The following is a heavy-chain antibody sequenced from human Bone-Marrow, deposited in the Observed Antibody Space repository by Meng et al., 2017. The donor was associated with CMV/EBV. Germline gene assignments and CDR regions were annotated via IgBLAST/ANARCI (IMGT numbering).Heavy chain of an antibody. CDR2: ISAYNGNT. V-gene: IGHV1-18*04. D-gene: IGHD2-2*01. CDR1: AYMLVSPA. CDR3: AREGDIVVVPAATGAFDI. J-gene: IGHJ3*02. Sequence: ASVKVSCKASAYMLVSPAIISWVRQAPGQGLEWMGWISAYNGNTNYAQKLQGRVTMTTDTSTSTAYMELRSLRSDDTAVYYCAREGDIVVVPAATGAFDIWGQGTRVTVSS.